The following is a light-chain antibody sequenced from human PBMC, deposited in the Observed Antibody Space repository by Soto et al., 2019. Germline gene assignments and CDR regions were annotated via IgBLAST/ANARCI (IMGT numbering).Light chain of an antibody. CDR3: SSYTSSGTYV. CDR2: DVS. Sequence: QSALTQPASMSGSPGQSITISCTGTSSDVGGYNYVSWYQQHPGKVPKLMIYDVSNRPSGVSNRFSGSKSGNTAFLTISGLQAEDEADYYCSSYTSSGTYVFATGTKLTVL. CDR1: SSDVGGYNY. J-gene: IGLJ1*01. V-gene: IGLV2-14*01.